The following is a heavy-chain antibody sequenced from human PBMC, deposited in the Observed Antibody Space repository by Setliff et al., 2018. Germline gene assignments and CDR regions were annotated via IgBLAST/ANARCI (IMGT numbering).Heavy chain of an antibody. CDR3: ARTGTYRYFDY. CDR2: IYYRGDT. Sequence: SETLSLTCAVPSLSVSSGYFWGWIRQPPGKGLEWIGRIYYRGDTYYNASLRGRLTISVDTAQNQFSLRLTSVTAADTAVYYCARTGTYRYFDYWGQGALVTVSS. CDR1: SLSVSSGYF. D-gene: IGHD1-1*01. J-gene: IGHJ4*02. V-gene: IGHV4-38-2*01.